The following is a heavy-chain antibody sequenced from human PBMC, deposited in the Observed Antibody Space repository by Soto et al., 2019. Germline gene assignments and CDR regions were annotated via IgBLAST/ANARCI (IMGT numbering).Heavy chain of an antibody. CDR2: ISSSSSTI. CDR3: AREIERLLGY. CDR1: GFNFSNYW. D-gene: IGHD3-3*01. Sequence: GALRLSYAASGFNFSNYWMHWFRQAPGKGLEWVSYISSSSSTIYYADSVKGRFTISRDNAKNSLYLQMNSLRAEDTAVYYCAREIERLLGYWGQGTLVTVSS. V-gene: IGHV3-48*01. J-gene: IGHJ4*02.